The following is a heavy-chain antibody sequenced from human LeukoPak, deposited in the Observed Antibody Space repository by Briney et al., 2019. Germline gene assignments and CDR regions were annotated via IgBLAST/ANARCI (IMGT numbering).Heavy chain of an antibody. Sequence: GASVKVSCKASGYTFTSYDINWVRQATGQGLEWMGWMNPNSGNTGYVQKFQGRVTMTRNTSISTAYMELSSLRSEDTAVYYCARARDWDIDYWGQGTLVTVSS. J-gene: IGHJ4*02. V-gene: IGHV1-8*01. CDR2: MNPNSGNT. D-gene: IGHD3/OR15-3a*01. CDR1: GYTFTSYD. CDR3: ARARDWDIDY.